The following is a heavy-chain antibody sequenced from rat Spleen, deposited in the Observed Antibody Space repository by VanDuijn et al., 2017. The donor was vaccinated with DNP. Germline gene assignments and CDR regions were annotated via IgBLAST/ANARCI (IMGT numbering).Heavy chain of an antibody. CDR1: GYSITSNY. Sequence: EVQLQESGPGLVKSSQSLSLTCSVTGYSITSNYWGWIRKFPGNKMEYIGHISYSGSTNYNPSLKSRISITRDTSKNQFFLQLNSVTPEDTATYYCARSSSILDYFDYWGQGVMVTVSS. D-gene: IGHD1-6*01. CDR3: ARSSSILDYFDY. V-gene: IGHV3-1*01. J-gene: IGHJ2*01. CDR2: ISYSGST.